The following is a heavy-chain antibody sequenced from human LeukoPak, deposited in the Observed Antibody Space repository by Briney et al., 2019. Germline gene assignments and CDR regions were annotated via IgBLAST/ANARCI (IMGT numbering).Heavy chain of an antibody. J-gene: IGHJ5*02. V-gene: IGHV3-21*01. CDR2: ISSGNYI. Sequence: GGSLRLSCAASGFTFSSYSMNWVRQAPGKWLEWVSSISSGNYIYYADSVKGRFTISRDNAKNSLYLQMNSLRAEDTAVYYRAREGQYQLLFRWFDPWGQGTLVTVSS. CDR1: GFTFSSYS. CDR3: AREGQYQLLFRWFDP. D-gene: IGHD2-2*01.